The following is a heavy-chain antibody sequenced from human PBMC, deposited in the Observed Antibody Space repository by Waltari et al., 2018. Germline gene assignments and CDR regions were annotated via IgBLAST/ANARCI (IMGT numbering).Heavy chain of an antibody. CDR3: ASKTTVTTFNWFDP. J-gene: IGHJ5*02. CDR1: GGSISSYY. V-gene: IGHV4-59*08. CDR2: IYYSGST. Sequence: QVQLQESGPGLVKPSETLSLTCTVSGGSISSYYWSWFRQLPGKGLEWIGYIYYSGSTNYNPSLKSRVTISVDTSKNQFSLKLSSVTAADTAVYYCASKTTVTTFNWFDPWGQGTLVTVSS. D-gene: IGHD4-17*01.